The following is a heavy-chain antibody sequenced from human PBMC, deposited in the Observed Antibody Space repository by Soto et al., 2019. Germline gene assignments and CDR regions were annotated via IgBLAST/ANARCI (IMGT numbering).Heavy chain of an antibody. J-gene: IGHJ4*02. CDR3: ARDGGEYYLDV. D-gene: IGHD4-17*01. V-gene: IGHV3-11*01. CDR2: IGSTGGTI. Sequence: PVGSLRLSCEASGFTFRSYFMNWVRQAPGKGLQWVAHIGSTGGTIYYADSVKGRFAVSRDNAKNSLYLQLNSLRVDDTAIYYCARDGGEYYLDVWGQGTAVTVSS. CDR1: GFTFRSYF.